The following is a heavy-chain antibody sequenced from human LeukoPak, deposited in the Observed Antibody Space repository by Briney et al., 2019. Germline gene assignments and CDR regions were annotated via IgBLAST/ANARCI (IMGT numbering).Heavy chain of an antibody. V-gene: IGHV3-21*01. D-gene: IGHD4-17*01. CDR3: ARRGGDYPRYYYYYGMDV. J-gene: IGHJ6*02. CDR2: ISSSSSYI. Sequence: PGGSLRPSCAASGFTFSSYSMNWVRQAPGKGLEWVSSISSSSSYIYYADSVKGRFTISRDNAKNSLYLQMNSLRAEDTAVYYCARRGGDYPRYYYYYGMDVWGQGTTVTVSS. CDR1: GFTFSSYS.